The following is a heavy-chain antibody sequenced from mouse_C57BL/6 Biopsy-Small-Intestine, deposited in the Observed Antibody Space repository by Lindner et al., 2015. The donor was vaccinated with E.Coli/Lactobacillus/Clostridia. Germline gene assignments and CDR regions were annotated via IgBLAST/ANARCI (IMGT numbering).Heavy chain of an antibody. CDR2: VNPNSGGT. CDR3: ARRQLNWFDY. J-gene: IGHJ3*01. V-gene: IGHV1-18*01. Sequence: VQLQESGPGLVKPGTSVKIPCKASGYTFTDYNMDWVKQSHVKGLEWIGDVNPNSGGTIYNQKFKGKATLTVDKSSSTAYMELRSLTSEDTAVYYCARRQLNWFDYWGQGTLVTVSA. D-gene: IGHD3-2*02. CDR1: GYTFTDYN.